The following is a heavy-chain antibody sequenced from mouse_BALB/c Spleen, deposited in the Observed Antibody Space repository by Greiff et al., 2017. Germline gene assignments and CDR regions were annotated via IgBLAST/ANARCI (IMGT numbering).Heavy chain of an antibody. V-gene: IGHV7-3*02. D-gene: IGHD1-1*01. CDR3: ARAVSSYFDY. CDR2: IRNKANGYTT. CDR1: GFTFTDYY. J-gene: IGHJ2*01. Sequence: EVMLVESGGGLVQPGGSLRLSCATSGFTFTDYYMSWVRQPPGKALEWLGFIRNKANGYTTEYSASVKGRFTISRDNSQSILYLQMNTLRAEDSATYYCARAVSSYFDYWGQGTTLTVSS.